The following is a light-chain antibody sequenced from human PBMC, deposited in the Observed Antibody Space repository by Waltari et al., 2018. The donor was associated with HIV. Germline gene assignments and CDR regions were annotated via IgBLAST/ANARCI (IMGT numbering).Light chain of an antibody. Sequence: QSALTQPASVSGSPGPSNTISCTGTSSDVGGYHLLSGYPQHPGKAPKLMIYEVSKRPSGVSNRFSGSKSGNTASLTISGLQAEDEADYYCCAYAGSTTYVIFGGGTKLTVL. CDR1: SSDVGGYHL. CDR2: EVS. CDR3: CAYAGSTTYVI. V-gene: IGLV2-23*02. J-gene: IGLJ2*01.